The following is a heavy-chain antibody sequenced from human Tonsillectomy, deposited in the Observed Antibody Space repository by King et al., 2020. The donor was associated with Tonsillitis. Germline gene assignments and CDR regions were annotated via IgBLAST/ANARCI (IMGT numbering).Heavy chain of an antibody. Sequence: VQLQESGPGLVKPSETLSLTCTVSGGSISSYYWTWIRQPPGKGLEWIGYIFYSGSTNYSPSLKSRVTISVDTSKNQFSLKLSAGTAADTAVYYCSRTHPSHWGLNWFDPGGQGTLVTVSA. J-gene: IGHJ5*02. CDR1: GGSISSYY. CDR3: SRTHPSHWGLNWFDP. CDR2: IFYSGST. V-gene: IGHV4-59*08. D-gene: IGHD3-16*01.